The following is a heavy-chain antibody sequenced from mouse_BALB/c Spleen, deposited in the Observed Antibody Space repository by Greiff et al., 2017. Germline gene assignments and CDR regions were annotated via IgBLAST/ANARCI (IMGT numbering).Heavy chain of an antibody. CDR1: GYSITSCYS. D-gene: IGHD1-2*01. CDR2: IHYSGST. J-gene: IGHJ3*01. Sequence: DVQLQESGPDLVKPSQSLSLTCTVTGYSITSCYSWHWIRQFPGNKLEWMGYIHYSGSTNYNPSLKSRISITRDTSKNQFFLQLNSVTTEDTATYYCARGDYGYVFAYWGQGTLVTVSA. CDR3: ARGDYGYVFAY. V-gene: IGHV3-1*02.